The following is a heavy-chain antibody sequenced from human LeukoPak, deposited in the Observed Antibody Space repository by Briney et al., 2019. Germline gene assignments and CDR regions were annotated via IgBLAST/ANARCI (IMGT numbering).Heavy chain of an antibody. CDR1: GFTFSSYA. J-gene: IGHJ4*02. Sequence: GGSLRLSCAASGFTFSSYAMHWVRQAPGKGLDWVAVISYDGSNKYYAASVKGRFTISRDNSKNTLYLQMNSLRAEDTAVYYCAREGFMGATTEFDYWGQGTLVTVSS. D-gene: IGHD1-26*01. CDR2: ISYDGSNK. V-gene: IGHV3-30-3*01. CDR3: AREGFMGATTEFDY.